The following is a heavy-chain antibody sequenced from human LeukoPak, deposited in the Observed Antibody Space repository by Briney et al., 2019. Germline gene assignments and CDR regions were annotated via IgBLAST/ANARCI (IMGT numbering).Heavy chain of an antibody. Sequence: ASVKVSCKASGYTFTSYYMHWVRQAPGQGLEWMGIINPSGRSTSYAQKFQGRVTMTRDTSTSTVYMELSSLRSEDTAVYYCARDLAKQLATDYWGQGTLVTVSS. CDR2: INPSGRST. D-gene: IGHD6-13*01. CDR1: GYTFTSYY. CDR3: ARDLAKQLATDY. V-gene: IGHV1-46*01. J-gene: IGHJ4*02.